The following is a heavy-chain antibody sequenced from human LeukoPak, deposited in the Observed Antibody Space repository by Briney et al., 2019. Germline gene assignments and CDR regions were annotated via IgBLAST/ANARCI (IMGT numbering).Heavy chain of an antibody. J-gene: IGHJ4*02. CDR1: GYTFTSYD. V-gene: IGHV1-8*02. CDR3: AYSSGGPYYFDY. D-gene: IGHD2-15*01. CDR2: MNPNSGNT. Sequence: GASVKVSCKASGYTFTSYDINWVRQATGQGLEWMGWMNPNSGNTGYAQKLQGRVTMTTDTSTSTAYMELRSLRSDDTAVYYCAYSSGGPYYFDYWGQGTLVTVSS.